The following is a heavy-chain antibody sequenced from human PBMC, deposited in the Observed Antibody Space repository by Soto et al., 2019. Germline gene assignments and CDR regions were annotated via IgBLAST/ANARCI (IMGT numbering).Heavy chain of an antibody. CDR1: GGSISSGDSY. V-gene: IGHV4-30-4*01. CDR2: VFYSGST. CDR3: ARAGSLGYWYFDF. Sequence: SETLSLTCTVSGGSISSGDSYWSCVRQPPGKGLEWIGYVFYSGSTYYNPSLKSRLTISVDTSKTRFSLKLSSVTAADTAVYFCARAGSLGYWYFDFWGRGTLVTAPQ. D-gene: IGHD1-26*01. J-gene: IGHJ2*01.